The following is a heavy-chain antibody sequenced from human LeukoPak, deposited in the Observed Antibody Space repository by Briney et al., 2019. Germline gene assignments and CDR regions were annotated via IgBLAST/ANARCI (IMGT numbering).Heavy chain of an antibody. V-gene: IGHV3-21*01. CDR1: GLTFSGYS. CDR2: ISGSSDYI. CDR3: ARERAIQLWFSDTFDI. D-gene: IGHD5-18*01. Sequence: PGGSLRLSCAASGLTFSGYSMSWVRQAPGKGLEWVSSISGSSDYIYYADSVKGRFTISRDNAKNSLYLQMNSVRAEDTAVYYCARERAIQLWFSDTFDIWGQGTMVTVSS. J-gene: IGHJ3*02.